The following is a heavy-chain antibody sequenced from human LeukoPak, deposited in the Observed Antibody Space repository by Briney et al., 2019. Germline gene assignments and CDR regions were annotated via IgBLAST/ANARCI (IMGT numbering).Heavy chain of an antibody. CDR2: ISSSGSTI. D-gene: IGHD6-19*01. V-gene: IGHV3-11*01. CDR3: ARDDTPIMGAVAGSDF. CDR1: GFTFSDYY. J-gene: IGHJ4*02. Sequence: GGSLRLSCAASGFTFSDYYMSWIRQAPGKGLEWVSYISSSGSTIYYADSVKGRFTISRDNAKNSLYLQMNSLRAEDTAVYYCARDDTPIMGAVAGSDFWGQGSLVTVSS.